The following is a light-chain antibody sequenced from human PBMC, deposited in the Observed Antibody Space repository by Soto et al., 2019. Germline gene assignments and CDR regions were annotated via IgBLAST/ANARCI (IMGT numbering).Light chain of an antibody. CDR1: SSDIGSYNR. CDR2: EVS. J-gene: IGLJ2*01. V-gene: IGLV2-18*02. Sequence: QSVLTQPPSVSGSPGQSVTISCTGTSSDIGSYNRVSWYQQPPGTAPKLMIYEVSNRPSGVPDRFSGSKSGNTASLTISGLQAEDEDDYYCSSYTSSSVVFGGGTPLTVL. CDR3: SSYTSSSVV.